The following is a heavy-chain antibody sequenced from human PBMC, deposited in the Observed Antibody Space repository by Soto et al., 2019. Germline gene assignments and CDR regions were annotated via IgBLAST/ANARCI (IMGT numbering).Heavy chain of an antibody. D-gene: IGHD3-9*01. J-gene: IGHJ5*02. Sequence: GGSLRLSCAASGFTFSSYAMHWVRQAPGKGLEWVAVISYDGSNKYYADSVKGRFTISRDNSKNTLYLQMNSLRAEDTAVYYCARDAVPHYDILTGYEEGLNWFDPWGQGTLVTVSS. CDR1: GFTFSSYA. CDR2: ISYDGSNK. CDR3: ARDAVPHYDILTGYEEGLNWFDP. V-gene: IGHV3-30-3*01.